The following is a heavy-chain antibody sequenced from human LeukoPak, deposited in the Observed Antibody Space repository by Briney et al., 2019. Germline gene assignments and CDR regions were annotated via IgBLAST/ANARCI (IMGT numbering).Heavy chain of an antibody. CDR3: ARDREEVTARAQMDV. J-gene: IGHJ6*04. V-gene: IGHV3-53*01. CDR1: GFIVSNNY. Sequence: PGGSLRLSCAASGFIVSNNYMSWVRQAPGKGLEWVSVIYKDGSTHYTDSAKGRFTISKDNSKNTLYLQMNDLSAEDTAVYYCARDREEVTARAQMDVWGKGTTVTVSS. CDR2: IYKDGST. D-gene: IGHD2-21*02.